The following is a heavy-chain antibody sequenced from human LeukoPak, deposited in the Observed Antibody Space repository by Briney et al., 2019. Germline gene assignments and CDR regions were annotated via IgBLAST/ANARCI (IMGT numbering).Heavy chain of an antibody. J-gene: IGHJ4*02. CDR3: ARSGYSYGFSDY. Sequence: GGSLRLSCAASGFTFSSYGMHWVRQAPGKGLEWVAVIWYDGSNKYYADSVKGRFTISRDNSKNTLYPQMNSLRAEDTAVYYCARSGYSYGFSDYWGQGTLVTVSS. CDR2: IWYDGSNK. D-gene: IGHD5-18*01. V-gene: IGHV3-33*01. CDR1: GFTFSSYG.